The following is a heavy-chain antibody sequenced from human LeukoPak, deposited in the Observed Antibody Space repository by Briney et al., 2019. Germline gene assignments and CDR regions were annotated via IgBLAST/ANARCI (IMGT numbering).Heavy chain of an antibody. V-gene: IGHV1-2*02. J-gene: IGHJ3*02. D-gene: IGHD5-24*01. Sequence: GASVKVSCKASGYTFTGYYMHWVRQAPGQGLEWMGWINPNSGGTNYAQKFQGGVTMTRDTSISTAYMELSRLRSDDTAVYYCARVEMATIGVGFDIWGQGTMVTVSS. CDR1: GYTFTGYY. CDR2: INPNSGGT. CDR3: ARVEMATIGVGFDI.